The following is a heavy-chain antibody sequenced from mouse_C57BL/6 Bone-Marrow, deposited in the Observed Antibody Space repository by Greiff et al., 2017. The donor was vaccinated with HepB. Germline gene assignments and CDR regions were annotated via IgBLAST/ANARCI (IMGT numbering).Heavy chain of an antibody. D-gene: IGHD2-1*01. V-gene: IGHV1-26*01. CDR1: GYTFIDYY. J-gene: IGHJ4*01. CDR3: ARHLPP. CDR2: INPNNGGT. Sequence: EVQLQQSGPELVKPGASVKISCKASGYTFIDYYMNWVKQSHGKSLEWIGDINPNNGGTSYNQKFKGKATLTVDKSSSTAYMELRSLTSEDSAVYYCARHLPPWGQGTSVTVSS.